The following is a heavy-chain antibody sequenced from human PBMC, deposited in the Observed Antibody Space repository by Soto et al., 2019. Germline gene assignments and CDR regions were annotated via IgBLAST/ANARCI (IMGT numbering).Heavy chain of an antibody. CDR3: ARDGSAYYDFWSGYYGLEY. Sequence: PGGSLRLSCAASGFTFSSYAMHWVRQAPGKGLEWVAVISYDGSNKYYADSVKGRFTISRDNSKNTLYLQMNSLRAEDTAVYYCARDGSAYYDFWSGYYGLEYWGQGTLVTVFS. D-gene: IGHD3-3*01. CDR2: ISYDGSNK. J-gene: IGHJ4*02. V-gene: IGHV3-30-3*01. CDR1: GFTFSSYA.